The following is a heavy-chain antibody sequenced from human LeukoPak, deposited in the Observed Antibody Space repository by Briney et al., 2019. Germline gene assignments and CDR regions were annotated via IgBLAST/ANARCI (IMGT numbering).Heavy chain of an antibody. CDR1: GFTFDDYA. CDR3: AKDIRWELLHAFDI. Sequence: GRSLRLSCAASGFTFDDYAMHWVRQAPGKGLEWVSGISWNSGSIGYADSVKGRFTISRDNAKNSLYLQMNSLRAGDMALYYCAKDIRWELLHAFDIWGQGTMVTVSS. CDR2: ISWNSGSI. D-gene: IGHD1-26*01. J-gene: IGHJ3*02. V-gene: IGHV3-9*03.